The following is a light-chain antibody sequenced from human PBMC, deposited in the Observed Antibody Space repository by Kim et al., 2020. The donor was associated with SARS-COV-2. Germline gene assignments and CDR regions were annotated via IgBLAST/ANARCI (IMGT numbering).Light chain of an antibody. CDR2: YDS. Sequence: APGKTARITCGGNKIGSRSVPWYQRRPGQAPVLVIYYDSDRPSGIPERFSGSNSGNTATLTISRVEAGDEADYYCQVWDSSSDHPVFGGGTQLTVL. V-gene: IGLV3-21*04. CDR3: QVWDSSSDHPV. J-gene: IGLJ3*02. CDR1: KIGSRS.